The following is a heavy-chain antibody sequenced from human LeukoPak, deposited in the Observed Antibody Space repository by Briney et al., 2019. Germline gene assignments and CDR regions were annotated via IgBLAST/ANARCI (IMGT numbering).Heavy chain of an antibody. D-gene: IGHD1-26*01. CDR3: ARDWWELLFGGAFDI. Sequence: GGSLRLSCAASGFTFSSYWMSWVRQAPGKGLEWVANIKQDGSEKYYVDSVKGRFTISRDNDKNSLYLQMNSLRAEDTAVYYCARDWWELLFGGAFDIWGQGTMVTVSS. V-gene: IGHV3-7*01. CDR1: GFTFSSYW. J-gene: IGHJ3*02. CDR2: IKQDGSEK.